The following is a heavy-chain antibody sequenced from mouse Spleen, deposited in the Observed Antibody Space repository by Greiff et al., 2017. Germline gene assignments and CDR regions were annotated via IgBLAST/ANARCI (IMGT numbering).Heavy chain of an antibody. V-gene: IGHV1-81*01. J-gene: IGHJ2*01. CDR3: ARRGDLLWSPFDY. CDR1: GYTFTSYG. Sequence: QVQLQQSGAELARPGASVKLSCKASGYTFTSYGISWVKQRTGQGLEWIGEIYPRSGNTYYNEKFKGKATLTADKSSSTAYMELRSLTSEDSAVYFCARRGDLLWSPFDYWGQGTTLTVSS. CDR2: IYPRSGNT. D-gene: IGHD2-1*01.